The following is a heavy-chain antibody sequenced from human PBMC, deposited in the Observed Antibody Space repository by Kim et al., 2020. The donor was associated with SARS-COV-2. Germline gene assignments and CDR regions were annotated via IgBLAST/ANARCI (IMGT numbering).Heavy chain of an antibody. CDR3: ARGLGIAAAGTCDY. D-gene: IGHD6-13*01. CDR2: IWYDGSNK. J-gene: IGHJ4*02. V-gene: IGHV3-33*01. CDR1: GFTFSSYG. Sequence: GGSLRLSCAASGFTFSSYGMHWVRQAPGKGLESVAVIWYDGSNKYYADSVKGRFTISRDNSKNTLYLQMNSLRAEDTAVYYCARGLGIAAAGTCDYWGQGTLVTVSS.